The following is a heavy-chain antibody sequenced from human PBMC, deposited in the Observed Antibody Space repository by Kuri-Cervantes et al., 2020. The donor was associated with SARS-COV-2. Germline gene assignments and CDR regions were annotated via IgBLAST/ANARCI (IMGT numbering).Heavy chain of an antibody. V-gene: IGHV4-39*01. CDR2: FSNSGST. Sequence: SETLSLTCTVSGETISGSDFYWGWIRQPPGKGLEWIVSFSNSGSTDYNPSLKSRVTISVDTSNNQFSLKLSSVTAADTAVYYCARHEGSGSFNFDYWGQGTLVTVSS. D-gene: IGHD1-26*01. CDR1: GETISGSDFY. J-gene: IGHJ4*02. CDR3: ARHEGSGSFNFDY.